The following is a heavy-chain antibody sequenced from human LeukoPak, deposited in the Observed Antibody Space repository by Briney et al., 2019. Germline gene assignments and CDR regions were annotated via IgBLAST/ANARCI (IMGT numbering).Heavy chain of an antibody. CDR2: ISWYGGST. CDR3: AKDRGGFDF. D-gene: IGHD3-16*01. Sequence: GGSLRLSCAASGFTFDDYSMHWVRQGPGTGLEWVSVISWYGGSTSYSDSVKGRFTIFSDNSKNSLYLQMNSLRSEDSALYYCAKDRGGFDFWGQGTLVTVSS. CDR1: GFTFDDYS. J-gene: IGHJ4*02. V-gene: IGHV3-43*01.